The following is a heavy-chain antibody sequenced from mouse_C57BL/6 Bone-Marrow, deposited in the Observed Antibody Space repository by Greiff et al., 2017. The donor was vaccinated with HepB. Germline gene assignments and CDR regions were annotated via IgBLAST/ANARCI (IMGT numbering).Heavy chain of an antibody. CDR1: GYTFTSYW. V-gene: IGHV1-55*01. D-gene: IGHD2-3*01. CDR3: ARRDGYYYSFDY. J-gene: IGHJ2*01. CDR2: IYPGSGST. Sequence: QVHVKQSGAELVKPGASVKMPCKASGYTFTSYWITWVKQRPGQGLEWIGDIYPGSGSTNYNEKFKSKATLTVDTSSSTAYMQLSSLTSEDSAVYYCARRDGYYYSFDYWGQGTTLTVSS.